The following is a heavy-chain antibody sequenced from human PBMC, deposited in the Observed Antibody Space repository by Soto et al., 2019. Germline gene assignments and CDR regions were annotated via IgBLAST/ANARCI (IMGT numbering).Heavy chain of an antibody. J-gene: IGHJ6*02. CDR3: GRKGLPQHYYGMDL. D-gene: IGHD5-12*01. V-gene: IGHV4-59*01. Sequence: SETLSLTCTVSGGSISSYYWSWIRQPPGKGLEWIGYIYYSGSTNYNPSLKSRVTISVDTSKNQFSLKLSSVTAADTAVYYCGRKGLPQHYYGMDLWGQGTTVTVSS. CDR1: GGSISSYY. CDR2: IYYSGST.